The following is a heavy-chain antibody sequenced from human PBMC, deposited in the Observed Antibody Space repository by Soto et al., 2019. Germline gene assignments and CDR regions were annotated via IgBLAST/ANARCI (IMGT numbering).Heavy chain of an antibody. J-gene: IGHJ6*01. V-gene: IGHV1-69*13. D-gene: IGHD3-3*01. CDR1: GGTFSSYA. CDR2: IIPIFGTA. CDR3: ARDPRGSITILGVAPDGMED. Sequence: SVKVSCKASGGTFSSYAISWVRQAPGQGLEWMGGIIPIFGTANYAQKFQGRVTITADESTSKAYMELSSLRSEDTAVYYCARDPRGSITILGVAPDGMEDWGQGTTVTVS.